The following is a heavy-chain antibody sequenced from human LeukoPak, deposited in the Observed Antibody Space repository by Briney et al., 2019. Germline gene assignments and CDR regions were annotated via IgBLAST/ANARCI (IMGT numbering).Heavy chain of an antibody. CDR1: GFTFSNAW. Sequence: GGSLRLSCAASGFTFSNAWMSWVSQVPGKGLEWVGCIKSKTDGGTTDYAAPVKGRFTISRDESKNTLYLQMNSLKTEDTAVYYCTTSLVVPAGDDYWGQGTLVTVSS. CDR2: IKSKTDGGTT. CDR3: TTSLVVPAGDDY. J-gene: IGHJ4*02. D-gene: IGHD2-2*01. V-gene: IGHV3-15*01.